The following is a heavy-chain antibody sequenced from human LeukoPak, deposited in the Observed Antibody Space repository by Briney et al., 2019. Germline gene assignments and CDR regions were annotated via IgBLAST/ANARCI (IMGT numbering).Heavy chain of an antibody. CDR1: GFTFSTLT. CDR2: ISHEGSIQ. J-gene: IGHJ4*02. D-gene: IGHD1-14*01. V-gene: IGHV3-30-3*01. CDR3: VGDRIPGPPDYFDY. Sequence: PGRSLRLSCAASGFTFSTLTMYWVRQAPGKGLEWVAVISHEGSIQYYADSVRGRFTISRDNSKKTVSLQMNSLRGEDTAVYFCVGDRIPGPPDYFDYWGQGTLVTVSP.